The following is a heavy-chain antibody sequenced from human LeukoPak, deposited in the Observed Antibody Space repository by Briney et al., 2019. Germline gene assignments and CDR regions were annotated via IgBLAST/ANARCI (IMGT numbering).Heavy chain of an antibody. V-gene: IGHV3-72*01. CDR3: TRGPPYY. Sequence: PGGSLRLSCAASGFSFSDYYMDWVRQAPGKGLEWVGRIRNKDNSYTTEYAASGKGRFVISRDDSKNSQYLQMNSLKAEDTAVYYCTRGPPYYWGQGTLVTVSS. J-gene: IGHJ4*02. CDR1: GFSFSDYY. CDR2: IRNKDNSYTT.